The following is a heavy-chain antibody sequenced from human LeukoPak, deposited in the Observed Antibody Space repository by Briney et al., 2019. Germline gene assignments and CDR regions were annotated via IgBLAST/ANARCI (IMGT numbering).Heavy chain of an antibody. J-gene: IGHJ4*02. CDR2: IYPGDSDT. Sequence: GESLKISCGGSGYSFTTYWIGWVRQMPGKGLEGMGIIYPGDSDTRYTPSFQGQVPMSADKSINTAYLQWSSLKASDTAIYYCARRQGCSSTSCPPDYWGQGTLVTVSP. CDR3: ARRQGCSSTSCPPDY. D-gene: IGHD2-2*01. V-gene: IGHV5-51*01. CDR1: GYSFTTYW.